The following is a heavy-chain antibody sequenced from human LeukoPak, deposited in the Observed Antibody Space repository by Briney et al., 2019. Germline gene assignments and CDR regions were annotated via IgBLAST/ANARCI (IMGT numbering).Heavy chain of an antibody. J-gene: IGHJ4*02. CDR1: GYTFTIYG. CDR3: ARDLPAAPYYFDY. Sequence: GASVTVSFKGSGYTFTIYGISWGRQAPGQGLERMGWISAYNGNTSYAQKLQGRVTMTTDTSTSTAYMELRSLRSDDTAVYYCARDLPAAPYYFDYWGQGTLVTVSS. V-gene: IGHV1-18*04. D-gene: IGHD2-2*01. CDR2: ISAYNGNT.